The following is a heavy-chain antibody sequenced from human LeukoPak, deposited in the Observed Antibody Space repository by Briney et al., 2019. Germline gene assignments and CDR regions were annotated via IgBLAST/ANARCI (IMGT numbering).Heavy chain of an antibody. CDR2: IIPIFGTA. V-gene: IGHV1-69*13. Sequence: ASVKVSCKASGGTFSSYAISWVRQAPGQGLEWMGGIIPIFGTANYAQKFQGRVTITADESTSTAYMELSSLRSEDTAVCYCARLGPHYGGNPDNWFDPWGQGTLVTVSS. J-gene: IGHJ5*02. D-gene: IGHD4-23*01. CDR1: GGTFSSYA. CDR3: ARLGPHYGGNPDNWFDP.